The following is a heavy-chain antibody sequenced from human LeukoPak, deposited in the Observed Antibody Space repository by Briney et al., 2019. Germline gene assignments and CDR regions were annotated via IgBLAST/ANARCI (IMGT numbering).Heavy chain of an antibody. J-gene: IGHJ6*03. CDR2: IRYDGSNK. Sequence: GGSLGLSRAASGFTFSAFGMHWVRQAPGKGLEWVAFIRYDGSNKYYADSVKGRFTISRDNSKNTLFLQMNSLRAEDTAVYSCAKDPGELSRGYYMDVWGKGTTVTVSS. CDR1: GFTFSAFG. CDR3: AKDPGELSRGYYMDV. D-gene: IGHD1-26*01. V-gene: IGHV3-30*02.